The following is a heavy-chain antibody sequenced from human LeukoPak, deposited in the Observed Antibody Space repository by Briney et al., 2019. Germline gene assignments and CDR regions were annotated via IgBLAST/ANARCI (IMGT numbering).Heavy chain of an antibody. CDR3: ARDGFYGSGSYYWLDY. J-gene: IGHJ4*02. Sequence: GRSLRLSCAASGFTFSSYGMHWVRQAPGKGLEWVAVIWYDGSNKYYADSVKGRFTISRDNSKNTLYLQKNSLRAEDTAVYYCARDGFYGSGSYYWLDYWGQGTLVTVSS. CDR2: IWYDGSNK. CDR1: GFTFSSYG. V-gene: IGHV3-33*01. D-gene: IGHD3-10*01.